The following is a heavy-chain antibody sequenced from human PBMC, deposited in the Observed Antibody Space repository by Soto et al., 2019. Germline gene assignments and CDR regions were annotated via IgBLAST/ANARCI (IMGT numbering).Heavy chain of an antibody. Sequence: QVQLVQSGAEVKKPGSSVRVSCKASGGMFYSSAINWVRQAPGQGLEWMGGIVPMNGSPKYAQEFLGRVTISADASATTAYMDLSGLKSEDTAIYYCASGYYDSSGYSIDYWGQGTQVTVSS. J-gene: IGHJ4*02. CDR1: GGMFYSSA. V-gene: IGHV1-69*01. D-gene: IGHD3-22*01. CDR2: IVPMNGSP. CDR3: ASGYYDSSGYSIDY.